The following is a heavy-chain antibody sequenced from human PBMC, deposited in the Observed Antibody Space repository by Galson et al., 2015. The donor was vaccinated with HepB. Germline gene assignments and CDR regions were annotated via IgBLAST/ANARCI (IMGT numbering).Heavy chain of an antibody. V-gene: IGHV3-66*02. CDR3: ARDRHRGYCSGGSCRQDFYYYYGMDV. D-gene: IGHD2-15*01. J-gene: IGHJ6*02. CDR2: IYSGGST. CDR1: GFTVSSNY. Sequence: SLRLSCAASGFTVSSNYMSWVRQAPGKGLEWVSVIYSGGSTYYADSVKGRFTISRDNSKNTLYLQMNSLRAEDTAVYYCARDRHRGYCSGGSCRQDFYYYYGMDVRGQGTTVTVSS.